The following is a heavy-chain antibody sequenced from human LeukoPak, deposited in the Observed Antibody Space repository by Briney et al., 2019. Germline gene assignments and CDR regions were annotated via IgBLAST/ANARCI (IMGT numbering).Heavy chain of an antibody. J-gene: IGHJ4*02. CDR1: GFTFSNFG. CDR2: IRNDGTNK. V-gene: IGHV3-30*02. D-gene: IGHD5-24*01. CDR3: AQELEVSTLTPAYFNY. Sequence: SGGSLRLSCAAYGFTFSNFGMHWVRQAPGKGLEWVTFIRNDGTNKYYADSGKGRFTISRDNSKNTLDLQMNSLRAEDTAVYYCAQELEVSTLTPAYFNYWGQGTLVTVSS.